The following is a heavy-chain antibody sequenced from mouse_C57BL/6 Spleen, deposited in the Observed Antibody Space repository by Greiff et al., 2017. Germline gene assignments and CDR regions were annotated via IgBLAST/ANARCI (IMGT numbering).Heavy chain of an antibody. D-gene: IGHD1-1*01. V-gene: IGHV1-5*01. CDR3: TREITTVVAPYFDV. J-gene: IGHJ1*03. Sequence: VQLQQSGTVLARPGASVKMSCKTSGYTFTSYWMHWVKQRPGQGLEWIGAIYPGNSDTSYNQKFKGKANLTAVTSASTAYMELSSLTNEDSAVYYCTREITTVVAPYFDVWGTGTTVTVSS. CDR2: IYPGNSDT. CDR1: GYTFTSYW.